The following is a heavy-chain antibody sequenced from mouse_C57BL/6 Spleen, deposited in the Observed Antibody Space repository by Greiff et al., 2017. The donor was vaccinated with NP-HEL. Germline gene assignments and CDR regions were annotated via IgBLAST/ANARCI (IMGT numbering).Heavy chain of an antibody. V-gene: IGHV5-6*02. CDR1: GFTFSSYG. CDR2: ISSGGSYT. CDR3: ARRSSYDFDY. D-gene: IGHD2-12*01. Sequence: DVKLVESGGDLVKPGWSLKLSCAASGFTFSSYGMSWVRQTPDKRLEWVATISSGGSYTYYPDSVKGRFTISRDNAKNTLYLQMSSLKSEDTAMYYCARRSSYDFDYWGQGTTLTVSS. J-gene: IGHJ2*01.